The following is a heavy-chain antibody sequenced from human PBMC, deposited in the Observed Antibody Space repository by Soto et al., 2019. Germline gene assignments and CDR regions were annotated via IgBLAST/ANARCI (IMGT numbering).Heavy chain of an antibody. D-gene: IGHD5-12*01. Sequence: PGESLKISCKGSGYSFSTYWLAWVRQMPGKGLEYMGIIYPGDSDARYSPSFQGQVTLSADKSINTAYLQWRSLRAADTAIYYCARARVATPRLEDPFDIWGQGTMVTVSS. CDR3: ARARVATPRLEDPFDI. CDR2: IYPGDSDA. V-gene: IGHV5-51*01. CDR1: GYSFSTYW. J-gene: IGHJ3*02.